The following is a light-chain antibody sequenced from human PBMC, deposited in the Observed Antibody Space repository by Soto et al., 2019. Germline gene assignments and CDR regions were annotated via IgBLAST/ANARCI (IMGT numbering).Light chain of an antibody. CDR2: RNN. V-gene: IGLV1-47*01. CDR3: AAWDDSLSGSRWV. Sequence: QSVLTQPPSASGTPGQRVTISCSGSSSNIGSNYVYWYQQLPGTAPKLLIYRNNQRPSGVPDRFSGSKSGTSASLAISGLRSEDEADYYCAAWDDSLSGSRWVFGGGTQLTVL. J-gene: IGLJ3*02. CDR1: SSNIGSNY.